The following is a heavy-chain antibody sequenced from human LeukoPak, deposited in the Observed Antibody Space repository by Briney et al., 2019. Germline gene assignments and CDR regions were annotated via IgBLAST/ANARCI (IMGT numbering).Heavy chain of an antibody. CDR2: IRNKANSYTT. V-gene: IGHV3-72*01. J-gene: IGHJ2*01. Sequence: PGGSLRLSCAASGFTFSDHYMDWVRQAPGKGLEWVGRIRNKANSYTTEYAASVKGRFTISRDDSKNSLYLQMNSLKTEDTAVYYCASIAVTSWYFDLWGRGTLVTVSS. D-gene: IGHD4-17*01. CDR3: ASIAVTSWYFDL. CDR1: GFTFSDHY.